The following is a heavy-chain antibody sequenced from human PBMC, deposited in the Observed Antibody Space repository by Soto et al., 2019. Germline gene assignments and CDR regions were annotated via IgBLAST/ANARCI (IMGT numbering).Heavy chain of an antibody. J-gene: IGHJ4*02. CDR1: GGSINNYY. CDR2: IYYSGNT. CDR3: TRGNGWYFY. D-gene: IGHD6-19*01. V-gene: IGHV4-59*08. Sequence: QVQLQESGPGLVKPSETLSLTCTVSGGSINNYYWSWVRQPPGKGLESIGYIYYSGNTNYNPSLKRRVTISVDTSKNQFYLKLNSVPAADTAVYYCTRGNGWYFYWGQGTLVTVSS.